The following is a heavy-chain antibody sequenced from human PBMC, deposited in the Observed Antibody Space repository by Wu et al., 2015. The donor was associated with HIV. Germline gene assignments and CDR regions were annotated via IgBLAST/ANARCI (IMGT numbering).Heavy chain of an antibody. J-gene: IGHJ4*02. CDR3: ARAQTYCSGDDCYTTHFDF. Sequence: QVHLVQSGAEVKKPGSSVKVPCKTSGGTFSTYGINWVRQAPGQGLEWMGKIIPIFGTTNYAQKFQDRVTITADESTNTVYMELTSLRSEDTAVYYCARAQTYCSGDDCYTTHFDFWGQGTLVTVSS. CDR1: GGTFSTYG. V-gene: IGHV1-69*13. CDR2: IIPIFGTT. D-gene: IGHD2-8*02.